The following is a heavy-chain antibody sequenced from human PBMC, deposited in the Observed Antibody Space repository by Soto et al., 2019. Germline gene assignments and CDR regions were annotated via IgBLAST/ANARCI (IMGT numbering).Heavy chain of an antibody. CDR1: GGSISSGGYS. Sequence: PSETLSLTCAVSGGSISSGGYSWSWIRQPPGKGLEWIGYIYHSGSTYYNPSLKSRVTISVDRSRNQFSLKLSSVTAADTAVYYCARVVGATYGGNSFDYWGQGALVTVSS. CDR2: IYHSGST. V-gene: IGHV4-30-2*01. J-gene: IGHJ4*02. D-gene: IGHD4-17*01. CDR3: ARVVGATYGGNSFDY.